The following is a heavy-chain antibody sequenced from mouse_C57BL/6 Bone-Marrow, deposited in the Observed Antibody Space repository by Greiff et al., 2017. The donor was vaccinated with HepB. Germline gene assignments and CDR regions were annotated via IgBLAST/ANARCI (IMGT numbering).Heavy chain of an antibody. J-gene: IGHJ2*01. CDR2: IYPRDGST. CDR3: ARKGTTVVAHFDY. CDR1: GYTFTSYD. Sequence: QVQLKQSGPELVKPGASVKLSCKASGYTFTSYDINWVKQRPGQGLEWIGWIYPRDGSTKYNEKFKGKATLTVDTSSSTAYMELHSLTSEDSAVYFCARKGTTVVAHFDYWGQGTTLTVSS. V-gene: IGHV1-85*01. D-gene: IGHD1-1*01.